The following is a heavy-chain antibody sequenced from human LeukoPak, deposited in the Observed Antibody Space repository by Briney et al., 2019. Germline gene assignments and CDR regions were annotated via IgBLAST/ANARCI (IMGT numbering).Heavy chain of an antibody. D-gene: IGHD5-18*01. J-gene: IGHJ4*02. V-gene: IGHV3-23*01. Sequence: PGGSLRLSCAASGFTFSSYAMSWVRQAPGKGLEWVSAISGSGGSTYYADSVKGRFTIPRDNSKNTLYLQMNSLRAEDTAVYYCAKVDLYSYGSMDYFDYWGQGTLVTVSS. CDR3: AKVDLYSYGSMDYFDY. CDR1: GFTFSSYA. CDR2: ISGSGGST.